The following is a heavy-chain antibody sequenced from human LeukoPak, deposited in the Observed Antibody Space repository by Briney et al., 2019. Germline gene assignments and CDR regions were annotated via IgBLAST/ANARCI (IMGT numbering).Heavy chain of an antibody. D-gene: IGHD1-26*01. CDR1: GGSISSGGYY. CDR3: ARAGWELHP. Sequence: MPSETLSLTCTVSGGSISSGGYYWSWIRQPPGKGLEWIGYIYHSGSTYYNPSLKSRVTISVDRSKNQFSLKLSSVTAADTAVYYCARAGWELHPWGQGTPVTVSS. V-gene: IGHV4-30-2*01. J-gene: IGHJ5*02. CDR2: IYHSGST.